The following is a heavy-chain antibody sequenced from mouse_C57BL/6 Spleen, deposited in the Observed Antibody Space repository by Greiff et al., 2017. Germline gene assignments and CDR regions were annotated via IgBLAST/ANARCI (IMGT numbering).Heavy chain of an antibody. CDR3: DSESFFDY. J-gene: IGHJ2*01. CDR1: GYTFTSYT. V-gene: IGHV1-4*01. Sequence: QVQLQQPGAELARPGASVKMSCKASGYTFTSYTMHWVKQRPGQGLEWIGNINPSSGYTKYNQKFKDKATLTADKSSSTACMQLSSLTSEDSAVYYCDSESFFDYWGQGTTLTVSS. CDR2: INPSSGYT.